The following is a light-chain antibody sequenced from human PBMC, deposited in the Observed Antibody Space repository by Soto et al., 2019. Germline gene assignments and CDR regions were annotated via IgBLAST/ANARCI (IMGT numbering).Light chain of an antibody. CDR3: QQSFSIPFT. Sequence: DIQMTQSPSSLSATVGDRITITCRASQTIGKYLNWYQQEPGRAPKLLIYDASYLQNGVPSRFSGSASGTDFTLSISNLRPEDFATYYCQQSFSIPFTFGPGTKANIK. CDR2: DAS. CDR1: QTIGKY. J-gene: IGKJ3*01. V-gene: IGKV1-39*01.